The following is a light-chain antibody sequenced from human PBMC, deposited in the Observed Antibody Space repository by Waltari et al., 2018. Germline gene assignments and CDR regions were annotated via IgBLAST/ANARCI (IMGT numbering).Light chain of an antibody. CDR2: HAS. CDR1: QSVGRF. J-gene: IGKJ1*01. CDR3: QKYVSLPAT. Sequence: EIGLTQSPSTLSLSPGERATLSCRASQSVGRFLAWYQQKPGQAPRLLIYHASTRAPGIPDRFSGSGYGTDFSLTISGLEPEDFAVYYCQKYVSLPATFGQGTKVEIK. V-gene: IGKV3-20*01.